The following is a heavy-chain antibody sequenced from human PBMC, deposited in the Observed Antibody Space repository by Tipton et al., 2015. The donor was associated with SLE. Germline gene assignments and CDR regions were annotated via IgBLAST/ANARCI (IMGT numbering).Heavy chain of an antibody. CDR1: GFTFSNAW. Sequence: SLRLSCAASGFTFSNAWMSWVRQAPGKGLEWVGRIKSKTDGGTTDYAAPVKGRFTISRDDSKNTLYLQMNSLKTEDTAVYYCTTGIGASGSYYLDYWGQGTLVTVSS. CDR3: TTGIGASGSYYLDY. D-gene: IGHD3-10*01. CDR2: IKSKTDGGTT. V-gene: IGHV3-15*01. J-gene: IGHJ4*02.